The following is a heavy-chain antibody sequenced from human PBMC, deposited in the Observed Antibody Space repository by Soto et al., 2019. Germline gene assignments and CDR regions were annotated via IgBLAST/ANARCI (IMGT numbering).Heavy chain of an antibody. D-gene: IGHD1-26*01. Sequence: RVTISVDTSKNQFSLKLSSVTAADTAVYYCAYRYRGSHRAFDIWGQGTMVTVSS. CDR3: AYRYRGSHRAFDI. J-gene: IGHJ3*02. V-gene: IGHV4-34*01.